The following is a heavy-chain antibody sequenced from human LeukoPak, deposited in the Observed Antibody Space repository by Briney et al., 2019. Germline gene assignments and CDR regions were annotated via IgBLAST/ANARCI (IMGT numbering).Heavy chain of an antibody. V-gene: IGHV3-21*01. J-gene: IGHJ6*04. CDR3: AELGITMIGGV. CDR1: GFTYSSYS. D-gene: IGHD3-10*02. CDR2: ISSSSSYI. Sequence: GGSLRLSCAASGFTYSSYSMNWVRQAPGKGLEWVSSISSSSSYIYYADSVKGRFTISRDNAKNSLYLQMNSLRAEDTAVYYCAELGITMIGGVWGKGTTVTIPS.